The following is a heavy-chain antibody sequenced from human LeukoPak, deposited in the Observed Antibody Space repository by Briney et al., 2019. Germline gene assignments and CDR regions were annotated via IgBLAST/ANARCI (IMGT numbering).Heavy chain of an antibody. CDR2: IYHSGST. J-gene: IGHJ3*02. CDR1: GYSISSGYY. CDR3: AREAASGSVRYSFDI. D-gene: IGHD6-19*01. V-gene: IGHV4-38-2*02. Sequence: PSETLSLTCTVSGYSISSGYYWGWIRQPPGKGLEWIGSIYHSGSTYYNPSLKSLFTISVDTSENQFSLRLSSVTAADTALYYCAREAASGSVRYSFDIWGQGTMVTVSS.